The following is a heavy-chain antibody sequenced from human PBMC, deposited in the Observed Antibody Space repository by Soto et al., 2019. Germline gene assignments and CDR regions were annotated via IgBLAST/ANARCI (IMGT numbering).Heavy chain of an antibody. V-gene: IGHV3-66*01. CDR2: IYSGGST. CDR1: DSTAIRNY. J-gene: IGHJ6*02. Sequence: EVQLVESGGGLVQPGGSLRLPVAPPDSTAIRNYMTWSGQPPGKGREWVSVIYSGGSTYYADPVKGRFTISRDNSKNTLYLLMNSLRAEDTAVYYCARDRIPTGMDVWGQGTTVTVSS. CDR3: ARDRIPTGMDV.